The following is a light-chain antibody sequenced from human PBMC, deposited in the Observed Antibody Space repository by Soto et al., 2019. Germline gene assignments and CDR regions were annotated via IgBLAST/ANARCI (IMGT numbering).Light chain of an antibody. CDR2: LGS. J-gene: IGKJ3*01. CDR1: QSLLHSNGYNS. Sequence: DIVMTQSPLSLPVTPGEPASISCRSSQSLLHSNGYNSLDWYLQKPGQSPQLLIYLGSSRASGVPDRFSGSGSGTDFTLKISRVEAEDVAVYYCMQALQTPFTFGPWTKVDIK. V-gene: IGKV2-28*01. CDR3: MQALQTPFT.